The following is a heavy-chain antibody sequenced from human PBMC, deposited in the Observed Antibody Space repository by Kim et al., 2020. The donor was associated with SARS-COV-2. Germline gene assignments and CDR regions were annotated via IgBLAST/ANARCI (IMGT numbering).Heavy chain of an antibody. CDR3: ARLLATESTYYFDY. D-gene: IGHD5-12*01. J-gene: IGHJ4*02. V-gene: IGHV5-51*01. Sequence: YSPSFQGQVTISADKSISTAYLQWSSLKASDTAMYYCARLLATESTYYFDYWGQGTLVTVSS.